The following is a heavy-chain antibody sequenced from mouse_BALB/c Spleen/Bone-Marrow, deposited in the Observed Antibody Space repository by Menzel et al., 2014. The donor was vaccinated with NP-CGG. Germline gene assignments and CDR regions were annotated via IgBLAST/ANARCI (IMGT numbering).Heavy chain of an antibody. V-gene: IGHV7-3*02. CDR2: IRNKANGYTT. Sequence: DVKLVESGGGLVQPGGSLRLSCATSGFTFTDYYMSWVRQPPGKALEWLGFIRNKANGYTTEYSASVKGRFTISRDNSQSILYLQMNTLRAEDSATYYCVRDDYRYDGWYFDVWGAGTTVTVSS. CDR3: VRDDYRYDGWYFDV. J-gene: IGHJ1*01. CDR1: GFTFTDYY. D-gene: IGHD2-14*01.